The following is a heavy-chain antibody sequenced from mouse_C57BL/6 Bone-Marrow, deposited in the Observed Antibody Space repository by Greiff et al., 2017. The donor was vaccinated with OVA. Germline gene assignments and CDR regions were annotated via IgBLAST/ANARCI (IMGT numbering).Heavy chain of an antibody. V-gene: IGHV2-9*01. Sequence: QVQLQQSGPGLVAPSQSLSITCTVSGFSLTSYGVDWVRQPPGKGLEWLGVIWGGGSTNYNSALMSRLSISKDNSKSQVFLKMNSLQTDDTAMYYGAKASYYGSSPSYAMDYWGQGTSVTVSS. CDR3: AKASYYGSSPSYAMDY. CDR1: GFSLTSYG. J-gene: IGHJ4*01. D-gene: IGHD1-1*01. CDR2: IWGGGST.